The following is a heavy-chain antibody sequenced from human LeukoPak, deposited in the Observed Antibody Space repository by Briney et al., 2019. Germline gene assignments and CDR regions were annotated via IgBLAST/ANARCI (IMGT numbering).Heavy chain of an antibody. CDR3: ARYGDCDAFDI. V-gene: IGHV1-2*02. Sequence: ASVKVSCKASGYTFTSYGISWVRQAPGQGLEWMGWINPNSGGTNYAQKFQGRVTMTRDTSISTAYMELSRLRSDDTAVYYCARYGDCDAFDIWGQGTMVTVSS. D-gene: IGHD4-17*01. CDR1: GYTFTSYG. J-gene: IGHJ3*02. CDR2: INPNSGGT.